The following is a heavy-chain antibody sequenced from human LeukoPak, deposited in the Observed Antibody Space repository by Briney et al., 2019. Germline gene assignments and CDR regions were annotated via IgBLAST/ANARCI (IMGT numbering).Heavy chain of an antibody. V-gene: IGHV4-59*01. CDR2: FYYSGST. CDR1: GGSISSYY. D-gene: IGHD1-26*01. CDR3: ARGVAGAKDYFDY. J-gene: IGHJ4*02. Sequence: SETLSLTCSVSGGSISSYYWNWIRQPPGRGLEWIGYFYYSGSTNYNPSLKSRVTISVDTSRNQFSLKLNSVTAADTAVYYCARGVAGAKDYFDYWGQGTLVTVSS.